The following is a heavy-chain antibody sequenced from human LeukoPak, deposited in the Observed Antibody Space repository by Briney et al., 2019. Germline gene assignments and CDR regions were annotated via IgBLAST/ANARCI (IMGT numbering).Heavy chain of an antibody. J-gene: IGHJ4*02. CDR1: GGSFSGYY. V-gene: IGHV4-34*01. CDR2: INHSGST. D-gene: IGHD3-16*02. CDR3: ARGSYDYVWGSYRYGGACFDY. Sequence: PSETLSLTCAVYGGSFSGYYLSWIRQPPGKGLEWLGEINHSGSTNYNPSLKSRVTISVDTSKNQFSLKLSSVTAADTAVYYCARGSYDYVWGSYRYGGACFDYWGQGTLVTVSS.